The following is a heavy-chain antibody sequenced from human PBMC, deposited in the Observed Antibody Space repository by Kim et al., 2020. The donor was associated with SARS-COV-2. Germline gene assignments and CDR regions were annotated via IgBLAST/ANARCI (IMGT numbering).Heavy chain of an antibody. V-gene: IGHV5-10-1*01. Sequence: GESLKISCKGSGYSFTSYWISWVRQMPGKGLEWMGRIDPSDSYTNYSPSFQGHVTISADKSISTAYLQWSSLKASDTAMYYCARYPRITMVRGVISDYYYYGMDVWGQGTTVTVSS. CDR2: IDPSDSYT. CDR3: ARYPRITMVRGVISDYYYYGMDV. CDR1: GYSFTSYW. D-gene: IGHD3-10*01. J-gene: IGHJ6*02.